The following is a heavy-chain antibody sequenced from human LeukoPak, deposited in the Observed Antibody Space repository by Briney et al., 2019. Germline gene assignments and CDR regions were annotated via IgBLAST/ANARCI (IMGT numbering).Heavy chain of an antibody. CDR1: GYTFTSYD. Sequence: ASDTLSCKASGYTFTSYDINWVRQAAGQGLEWMGSMKPNSASTGYAQKFQGRVTMTKNTSITSAYMELSSLRSEDTAVYYCARALSWTTDSYYYMDVWGEGTTVTVSS. V-gene: IGHV1-8*01. J-gene: IGHJ6*03. D-gene: IGHD3/OR15-3a*01. CDR3: ARALSWTTDSYYYMDV. CDR2: MKPNSAST.